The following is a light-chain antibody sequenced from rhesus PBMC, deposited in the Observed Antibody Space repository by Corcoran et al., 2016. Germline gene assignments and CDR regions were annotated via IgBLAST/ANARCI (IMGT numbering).Light chain of an antibody. CDR1: QGIAGW. Sequence: DIQMTQSPSSLSASVGDRITIKCRASQGIAGWLDWYQQKPGKAPKLLVYQASSLQSGVPSRFSGSGSGTDFTLTISSVQPADFATYYCQQYNSVPRTFGQGNRVEVK. CDR3: QQYNSVPRT. J-gene: IGKJ1*01. V-gene: IGKV1-21*01. CDR2: QAS.